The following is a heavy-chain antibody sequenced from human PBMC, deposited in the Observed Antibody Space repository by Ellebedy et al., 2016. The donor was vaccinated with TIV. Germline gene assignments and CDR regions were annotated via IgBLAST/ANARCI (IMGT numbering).Heavy chain of an antibody. J-gene: IGHJ6*02. CDR2: IIPIFGTA. D-gene: IGHD2-2*01. CDR1: RGTFSSYA. V-gene: IGHV1-69*13. CDR3: ATQGDIVVVPAAPQGSGMDV. Sequence: SVKVSXKASRGTFSSYAISWVRQAPGQGLEWMGGIIPIFGTANYAQKFQGRVTITADESTSTAYVELSSLRSEDTAVYYCATQGDIVVVPAAPQGSGMDVWGQGTTVTVSS.